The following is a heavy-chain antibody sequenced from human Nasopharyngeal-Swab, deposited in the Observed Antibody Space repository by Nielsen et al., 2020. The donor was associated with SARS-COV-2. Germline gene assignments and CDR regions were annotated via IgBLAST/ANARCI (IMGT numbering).Heavy chain of an antibody. Sequence: WIGRPLGKGLEWLGEINHSGSSTYNPSLKGRVTISVDTSKNQFSLKLSSVTAADTAVYYCARGHRRTTVTNYWYFDLWGRGTLVTVSS. D-gene: IGHD4-17*01. V-gene: IGHV4-34*01. J-gene: IGHJ2*01. CDR3: ARGHRRTTVTNYWYFDL. CDR2: INHSGSS.